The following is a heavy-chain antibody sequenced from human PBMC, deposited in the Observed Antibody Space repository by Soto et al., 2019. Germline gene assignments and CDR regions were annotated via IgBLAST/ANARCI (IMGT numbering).Heavy chain of an antibody. CDR2: INGGTGQT. J-gene: IGHJ3*02. Sequence: ASVKVSCKASGYTFSTYAMHWVRQAPGQSLEWMGWINGGTGQTRYSQRFQDRVTMTRDTSISTAYMELSRLRSDDTAVYYCARVGWSIIGIAAAAPDAFDIWGQGTMVTVS. CDR1: GYTFSTYA. CDR3: ARVGWSIIGIAAAAPDAFDI. V-gene: IGHV1-3*01. D-gene: IGHD6-13*01.